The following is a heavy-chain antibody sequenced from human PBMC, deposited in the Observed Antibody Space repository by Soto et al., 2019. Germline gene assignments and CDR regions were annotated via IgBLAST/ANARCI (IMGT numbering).Heavy chain of an antibody. CDR2: INGGNVNT. D-gene: IGHD3-16*01. CDR1: GLTFTSYA. V-gene: IGHV1-3*01. Sequence: GASVKVSCKTSGLTFTSYAMHWVRQAPGQRLEWMGWINGGNVNTKVSQTLQGRVSFTRITSASTVNIELSSLRSEDTAVYYCATQFGSRGFDPWGQGTLVTVSS. CDR3: ATQFGSRGFDP. J-gene: IGHJ5*02.